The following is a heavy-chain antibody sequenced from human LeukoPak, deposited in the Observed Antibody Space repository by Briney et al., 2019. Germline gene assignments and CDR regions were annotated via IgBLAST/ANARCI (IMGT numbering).Heavy chain of an antibody. D-gene: IGHD1-26*01. J-gene: IGHJ3*02. Sequence: GASVKVSCRASGYSFTSYGISWARQAPGRGLEWMGWISTDNGNTNYVQNLQGRVSMTRDTFTSTVYMELSSLRSEDTAVYYCARVESWEHSGSSQDAFDIWGQGTMVTVSS. CDR1: GYSFTSYG. CDR2: ISTDNGNT. CDR3: ARVESWEHSGSSQDAFDI. V-gene: IGHV1-18*01.